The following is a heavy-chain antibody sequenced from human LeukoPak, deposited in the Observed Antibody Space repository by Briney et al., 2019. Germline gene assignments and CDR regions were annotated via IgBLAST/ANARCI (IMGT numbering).Heavy chain of an antibody. D-gene: IGHD6-19*01. J-gene: IGHJ3*02. V-gene: IGHV1-8*01. CDR1: GYTFTSYD. Sequence: GASVTVSFKASGYTFTSYDINWVRQATGQGLEWMGWMNPNSGNTGYAQKVQGSVTMTRNTPISTAYMELSSLRSEDTAVYYCARAGRVGAFDIWGQGTMVTVSS. CDR2: MNPNSGNT. CDR3: ARAGRVGAFDI.